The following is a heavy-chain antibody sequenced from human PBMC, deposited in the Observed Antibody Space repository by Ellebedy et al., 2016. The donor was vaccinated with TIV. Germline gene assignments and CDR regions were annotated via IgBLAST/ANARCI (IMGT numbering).Heavy chain of an antibody. CDR1: GYSFTNYW. V-gene: IGHV5-51*01. CDR3: ARCAAPYYFDY. J-gene: IGHJ4*02. Sequence: GESLKISCKGSGYSFTNYWIGWVRQMPGKGLEWMGIIYPGDSDTRYSPSFQGQFTISADKSISTAYLQWSSLKASDTAMYYCARCAAPYYFDYWGQGTLVTVSS. CDR2: IYPGDSDT.